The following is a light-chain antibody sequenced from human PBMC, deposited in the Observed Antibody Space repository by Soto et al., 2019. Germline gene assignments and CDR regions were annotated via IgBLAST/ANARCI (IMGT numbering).Light chain of an antibody. CDR2: GAS. CDR1: QSVSSNY. J-gene: IGKJ1*01. V-gene: IGKV3-20*01. CDR3: QQYGSSPWT. Sequence: EIVLTQSPGTLSLSPGEGVTLSCRASQSVSSNYLAWYQQKPGQAPSLLIYGASIRATGIPDRFRGGGSGTDFTLTISSLEPEDFAVYYCQQYGSSPWTYGQGTKVEIK.